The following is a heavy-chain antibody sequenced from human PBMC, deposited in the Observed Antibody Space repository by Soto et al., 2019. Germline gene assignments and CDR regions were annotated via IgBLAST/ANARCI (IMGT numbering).Heavy chain of an antibody. D-gene: IGHD6-19*01. CDR2: INHSGST. CDR1: DASLSGYY. V-gene: IGHV4-34*01. Sequence: LSLPCADYDASLSGYYWSWIRQPPGKGLEWIGEINHSGSTNYNPSLKSRVTISVDTSKNQFSLKLSSVTAADTAVYYCARDQYSSGWSDYWGQGTLVTFSS. J-gene: IGHJ4*02. CDR3: ARDQYSSGWSDY.